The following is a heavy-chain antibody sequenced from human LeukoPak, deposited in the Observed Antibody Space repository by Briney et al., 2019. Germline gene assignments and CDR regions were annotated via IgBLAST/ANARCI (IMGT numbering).Heavy chain of an antibody. D-gene: IGHD6-13*01. CDR2: IWNDGSNK. CDR1: GFTFSSYG. CDR3: ARDFSFSKQQPDFYYYGMDV. J-gene: IGHJ6*04. V-gene: IGHV3-33*01. Sequence: PGGSLRLSCAASGFTFSSYGMHWVRQAPGKGLEGLAVIWNDGSNKYYADSVKGRFTISRDNSKNTLYLQMNRLRAEDTAVYYCARDFSFSKQQPDFYYYGMDVWGKGTAVTVS.